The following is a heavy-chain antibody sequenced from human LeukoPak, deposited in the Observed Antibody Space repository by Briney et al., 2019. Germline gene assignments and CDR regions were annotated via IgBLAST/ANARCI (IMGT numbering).Heavy chain of an antibody. CDR3: AKWGDYDVLTGYYVSDF. J-gene: IGHJ4*02. V-gene: IGHV3-23*01. CDR1: GFIFSNYA. D-gene: IGHD3-9*01. Sequence: GGSLRLSCAASGFIFSNYAMYWVRQAPGKGPEWVSAISGRSDNTYYADSVKGRFTLSRDSSKNTLYLQMASLRADDTAVYYCAKWGDYDVLTGYYVSDFWGQGTLVTVSS. CDR2: ISGRSDNT.